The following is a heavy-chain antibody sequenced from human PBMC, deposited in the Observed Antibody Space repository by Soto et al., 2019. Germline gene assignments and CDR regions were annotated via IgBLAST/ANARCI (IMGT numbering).Heavy chain of an antibody. CDR1: GYSFTSYW. V-gene: IGHV5-51*01. D-gene: IGHD3-22*01. CDR3: ARSPTYYYDSSGYYINWFDP. J-gene: IGHJ5*02. CDR2: IYPGDSDT. Sequence: PGESLKISCKGSGYSFTSYWIGWVRQMPGKGLEWMGIIYPGDSDTRYSPSFQGQVTISADKSISTAYLQWSSLKASDTAMYYCARSPTYYYDSSGYYINWFDPWGQGTLVTVSS.